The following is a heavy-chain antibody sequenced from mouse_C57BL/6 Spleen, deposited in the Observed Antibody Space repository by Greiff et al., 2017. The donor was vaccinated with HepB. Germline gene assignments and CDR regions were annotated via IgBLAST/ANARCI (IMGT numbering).Heavy chain of an antibody. V-gene: IGHV1-78*01. CDR3: AREVVAFYWYFDV. CDR2: IYPRDGST. J-gene: IGHJ1*03. Sequence: VKLQQSDAELVKPGASVKISCKVSGYTFTDHTIHWMKQRPEQGLEWIGYIYPRDGSTKYNEKFKGKATLTADKSSSTAYMQLNSLTSEDSAVYFCAREVVAFYWYFDVWGTGTTVTVSS. CDR1: GYTFTDHT. D-gene: IGHD1-1*01.